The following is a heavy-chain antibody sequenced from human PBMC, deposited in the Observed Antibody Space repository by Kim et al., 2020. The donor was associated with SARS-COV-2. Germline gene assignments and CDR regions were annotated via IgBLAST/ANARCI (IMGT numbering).Heavy chain of an antibody. Sequence: SETLSLTCTVSISSITGYYWSWIRQPPQKGLEWIGYIHDSGTTSYNPSLKSRLTISVDTSKKQSPLKLNSVTAADAAVYYCARDRGGDSYFDYWGQGILV. V-gene: IGHV4-59*01. CDR1: ISSITGYY. J-gene: IGHJ4*02. CDR2: IHDSGTT. D-gene: IGHD2-21*02. CDR3: ARDRGGDSYFDY.